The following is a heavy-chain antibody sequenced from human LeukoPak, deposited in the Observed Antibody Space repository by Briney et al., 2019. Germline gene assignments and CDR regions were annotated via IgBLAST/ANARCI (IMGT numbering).Heavy chain of an antibody. CDR2: INSDGSST. D-gene: IGHD5-12*01. J-gene: IGHJ3*02. CDR1: GFTFSSYW. Sequence: GGSLRLSCAASGFTFSSYWMHLVRQAPGKGLVWVSRINSDGSSTSYADSVKGRFTISRDNAKNTLYLQMNSLRAEDTAVYYCARENGYNYDYNAFDIWGQGTMVTVSS. V-gene: IGHV3-74*01. CDR3: ARENGYNYDYNAFDI.